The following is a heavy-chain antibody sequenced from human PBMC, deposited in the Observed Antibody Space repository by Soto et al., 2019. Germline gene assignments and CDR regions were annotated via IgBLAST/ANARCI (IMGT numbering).Heavy chain of an antibody. V-gene: IGHV4-4*07. CDR1: GASLSRYY. CDR3: VRDGTKNLRDRFEP. J-gene: IGHJ5*02. D-gene: IGHD1-26*01. Sequence: SETLSLTCNVSGASLSRYYWSWIRQHPGKGLEWIGRIYATGDTDSNPSLKSRISMSVDMSKKQFSLTLRSVTAADTAIYYCVRDGTKNLRDRFEPWGRGILGTVS. CDR2: IYATGDT.